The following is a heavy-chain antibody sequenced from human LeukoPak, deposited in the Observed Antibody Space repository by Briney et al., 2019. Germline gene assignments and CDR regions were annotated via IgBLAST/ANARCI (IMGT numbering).Heavy chain of an antibody. CDR1: GGSISSSSYY. D-gene: IGHD3-10*01. CDR3: ARAARGVIKYNWFDP. Sequence: SETLSLTCTVSGGSISSSSYYWGWIRQPPGKGLEWIGSIYYSGSTYYNPSLKSRVTISVDTSKNQFSLKLSSVTAADTAVYYCARAARGVIKYNWFDPWGQGTLVTVSS. V-gene: IGHV4-39*07. CDR2: IYYSGST. J-gene: IGHJ5*02.